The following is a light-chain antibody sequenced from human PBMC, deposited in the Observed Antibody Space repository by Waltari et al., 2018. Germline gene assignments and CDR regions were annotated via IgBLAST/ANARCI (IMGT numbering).Light chain of an antibody. V-gene: IGLV1-47*03. CDR1: SSNIGSNY. J-gene: IGLJ2*01. CDR2: RNN. Sequence: QSVLTQPPSASGTPGQRVTISCSGSSSNIGSNYVYWYQQLPGTAPKLLIYRNNQRPSVVPDRFSGSKSGTSASLAISGLWSEDEADYYCAAWDDSLSGVVFGGGTKLTVL. CDR3: AAWDDSLSGVV.